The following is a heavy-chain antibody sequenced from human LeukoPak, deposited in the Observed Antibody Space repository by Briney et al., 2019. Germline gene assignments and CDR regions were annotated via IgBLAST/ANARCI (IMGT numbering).Heavy chain of an antibody. CDR3: ARGIHHPGLEWLSRLYYYYYYYMDV. CDR2: TYYRSKWYN. CDR1: GDSVSSNSAA. V-gene: IGHV6-1*01. Sequence: SQTLSLTCAISGDSVSSNSAAWNWIRQSPSRGLEWLGRTYYRSKWYNDYAVSVKSRITINPDTSKNQFSLQLNSVTPEDTAVYYCARGIHHPGLEWLSRLYYYYYYYMDVWGKGTTVTVSS. D-gene: IGHD6-19*01. J-gene: IGHJ6*03.